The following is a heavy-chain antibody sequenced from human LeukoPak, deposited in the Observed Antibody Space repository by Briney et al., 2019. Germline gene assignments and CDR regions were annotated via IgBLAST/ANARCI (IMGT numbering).Heavy chain of an antibody. CDR3: ARDSTYGDHGHSDY. CDR1: GFTFSSYS. CDR2: IWYDGSNK. D-gene: IGHD4-17*01. V-gene: IGHV3-33*01. J-gene: IGHJ4*02. Sequence: GGSLRLSCAASGFTFSSYSMHWVRQAPGKGLEWVAVIWYDGSNKYYADSVKGRFTISRDNSKNTLYLQMNSLRAEDTAVYYCARDSTYGDHGHSDYWGQGTLVTVSS.